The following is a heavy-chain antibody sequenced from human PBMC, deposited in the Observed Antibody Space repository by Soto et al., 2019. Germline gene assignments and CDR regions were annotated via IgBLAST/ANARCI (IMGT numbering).Heavy chain of an antibody. CDR1: GFTFSSYG. V-gene: IGHV3-33*01. J-gene: IGHJ4*02. CDR2: IWYDGSNK. D-gene: IGHD4-17*01. CDR3: ARDAFMTTVVTPVSFDY. Sequence: GGSLRLSCAASGFTFSSYGMHWVRQAPGKGLEWVAVIWYDGSNKYYADSVKGRFTISRDNSKNTLYLQMNSLRAEDTAVYYCARDAFMTTVVTPVSFDYWGQGTLVTVSS.